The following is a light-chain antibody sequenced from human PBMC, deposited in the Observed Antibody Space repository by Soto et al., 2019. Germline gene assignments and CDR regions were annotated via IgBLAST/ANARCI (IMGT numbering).Light chain of an antibody. Sequence: DIQMTQSPSSLSASVGARVTITCRASQSISSYLNWYQQKPGKAPKLLIYAASSLQSGVPSRFSGSGSGTDFTLTISSLQPEDFVTYYCQQSYSTPLTFGGGTKVDIK. CDR1: QSISSY. CDR2: AAS. J-gene: IGKJ4*01. V-gene: IGKV1-39*01. CDR3: QQSYSTPLT.